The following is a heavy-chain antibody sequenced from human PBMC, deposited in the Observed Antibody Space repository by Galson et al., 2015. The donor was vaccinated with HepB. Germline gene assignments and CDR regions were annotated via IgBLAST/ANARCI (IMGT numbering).Heavy chain of an antibody. V-gene: IGHV3-30-3*01. CDR3: ARDPRGYSSNYDAFDL. Sequence: SLRLSCAVSEFTFRNYAIHWVRQAPGKGLEWVTSISYDGNNKYHADSVKGRFTISRDSSKNTLYLQMNSLRVEDTAMYYCARDPRGYSSNYDAFDLWGQGTLVTVSS. J-gene: IGHJ3*01. CDR1: EFTFRNYA. D-gene: IGHD6-13*01. CDR2: ISYDGNNK.